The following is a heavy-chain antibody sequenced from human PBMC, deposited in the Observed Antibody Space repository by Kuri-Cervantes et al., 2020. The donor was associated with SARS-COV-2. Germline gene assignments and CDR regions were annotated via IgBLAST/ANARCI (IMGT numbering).Heavy chain of an antibody. D-gene: IGHD4-11*01. CDR2: INHSGST. CDR1: GGSFSGYY. V-gene: IGHV4-34*01. J-gene: IGHJ6*02. Sequence: SETLSLTCAVYGGSFSGYYWSWIRQPPGKGLEWIGEINHSGSTNYNPSLKSRVTISVDTSKNQFSLKLSSVTAADTAVYYCARETAVTGGGMDVWGQGTKVTVSS. CDR3: ARETAVTGGGMDV.